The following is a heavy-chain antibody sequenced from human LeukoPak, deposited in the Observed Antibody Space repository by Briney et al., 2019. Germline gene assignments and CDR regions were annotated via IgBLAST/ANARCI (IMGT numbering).Heavy chain of an antibody. CDR1: GYTFTSYG. V-gene: IGHV1-18*01. J-gene: IGHJ5*02. D-gene: IGHD3-22*01. CDR2: ISAYNGNT. Sequence: AASVKVSCKASGYTFTSYGISWVRQAPGQGLEWMGWISAYNGNTNYAQRLQGRVTMTADTSTSTAYMELRSLRSDDTAVYYCAGVTTYYYDSSGFDPWDQGTLVTVSS. CDR3: AGVTTYYYDSSGFDP.